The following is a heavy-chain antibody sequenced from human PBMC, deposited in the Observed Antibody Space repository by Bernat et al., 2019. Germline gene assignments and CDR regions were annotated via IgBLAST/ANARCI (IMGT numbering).Heavy chain of an antibody. J-gene: IGHJ6*02. D-gene: IGHD6-6*01. Sequence: QVQLQESGPGLVKPSGTLSLTCAVSGGSISSSNWWSWVRQPPGKGLEWIGEIYHSWSTNYNPSLKSRVTISVDKSKNQFSLKLSSVTAADKAVYYCAREKYSSSAYYYCDGMDVWGQGTTVTVSS. CDR3: AREKYSSSAYYYCDGMDV. CDR1: GGSISSSNW. V-gene: IGHV4-4*02. CDR2: IYHSWST.